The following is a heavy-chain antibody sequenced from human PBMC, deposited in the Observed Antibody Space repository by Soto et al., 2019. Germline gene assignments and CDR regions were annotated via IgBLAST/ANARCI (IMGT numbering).Heavy chain of an antibody. CDR2: IYPGDSDS. CDR3: APSISYYGMDV. J-gene: IGHJ6*02. CDR1: GYTVTNYW. V-gene: IGHV5-51*01. Sequence: PGESLKISCKGSGYTVTNYWISLVRQMPGKGLEWMGIIYPGDSDSKCNPSFQGQVTISADKSITTTYMQWSSLKASDTAIHYCAPSISYYGMDVCGQGTTVTVSS.